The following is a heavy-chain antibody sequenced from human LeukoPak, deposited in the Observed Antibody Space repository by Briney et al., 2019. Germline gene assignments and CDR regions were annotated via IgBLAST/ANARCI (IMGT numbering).Heavy chain of an antibody. D-gene: IGHD3-22*01. V-gene: IGHV3-23*01. J-gene: IGHJ3*02. CDR1: GFTFSNHA. CDR2: INISGGST. Sequence: GGSLRLSCAASGFTFSNHAMTWVRQAPGQGLEWVSTINISGGSTFYADSVKGRFTISRDNSKNTLSLQMNSLRAEDTAVYYCAKDYDSSGWAAFDIWGQGTMVTVS. CDR3: AKDYDSSGWAAFDI.